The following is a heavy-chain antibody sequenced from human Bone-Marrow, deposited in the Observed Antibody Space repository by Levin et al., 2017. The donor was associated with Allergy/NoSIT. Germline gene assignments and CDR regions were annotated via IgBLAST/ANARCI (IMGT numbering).Heavy chain of an antibody. J-gene: IGHJ4*02. CDR2: ISGSGGST. V-gene: IGHV3-23*01. Sequence: GGSLRLSCAASGFTFSSYAMSWVRQAPGKGLEWVSAISGSGGSTYYADSVKGRFTISRDNSKNTLYLQMNSLRAEDTAVYYCAKDCITMVQQHHIAPPFRDYWGQGTLVTVSS. CDR3: AKDCITMVQQHHIAPPFRDY. D-gene: IGHD3-10*01. CDR1: GFTFSSYA.